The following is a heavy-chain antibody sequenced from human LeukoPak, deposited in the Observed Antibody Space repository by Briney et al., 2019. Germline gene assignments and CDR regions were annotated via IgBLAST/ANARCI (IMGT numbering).Heavy chain of an antibody. CDR1: VYTFYTYG. Sequence: ASVKVSCKASVYTFYTYGISWVRQAPGQGLEWMGWISPYNGNTNNAQKFQGRVTMTTDTSTSTAYMELRSLRSDDTAVYYCARDIGGPFHYYYYMDVWGKGTTVTVSS. CDR3: ARDIGGPFHYYYYMDV. J-gene: IGHJ6*03. CDR2: ISPYNGNT. V-gene: IGHV1-18*01. D-gene: IGHD2-15*01.